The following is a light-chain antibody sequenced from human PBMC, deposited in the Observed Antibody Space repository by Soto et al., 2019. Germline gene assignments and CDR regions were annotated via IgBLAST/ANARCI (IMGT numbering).Light chain of an antibody. V-gene: IGKV3-15*01. Sequence: EIVMTQSPATLSVSPGERATLSCRASQSVGSNLAWYQQKPGQAPRLLIYGASTRATGIPARFSGSGSGTEFTHPISSLQSEDFAVYYCQQYNNWLMYTFGQGTKLEIK. CDR1: QSVGSN. J-gene: IGKJ2*01. CDR2: GAS. CDR3: QQYNNWLMYT.